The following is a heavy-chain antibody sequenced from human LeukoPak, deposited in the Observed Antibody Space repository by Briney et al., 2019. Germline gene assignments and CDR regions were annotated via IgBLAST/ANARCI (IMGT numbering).Heavy chain of an antibody. CDR1: GFTFSSYS. CDR2: ISSSSSYI. J-gene: IGHJ4*02. Sequence: GGSLRLSCAASGFTFSSYSMNWVRQAPEKGLEWVSSISSSSSYIYYADSVKGRFTISRDNAKNSLYLQMNSLRAEDTAVYYCARPKRYSSATPDYWGQGTLVTVSS. V-gene: IGHV3-21*01. D-gene: IGHD6-19*01. CDR3: ARPKRYSSATPDY.